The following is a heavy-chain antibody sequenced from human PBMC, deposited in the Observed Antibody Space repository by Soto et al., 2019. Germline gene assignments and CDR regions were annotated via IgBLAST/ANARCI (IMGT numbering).Heavy chain of an antibody. V-gene: IGHV4-4*02. CDR2: THHSGRT. J-gene: IGHJ4*02. Sequence: QVQLQESGPGLVKPSGTLSLTCTVSVGSMSSSNWWNWVRQPPGKGLEWIGATHHSGRTNYNPSLKSRVIISVDKSKNHFSLKLSSVTAADTAVYYCARSEATVRYYWGQGTLVTVSS. D-gene: IGHD4-17*01. CDR1: VGSMSSSNW. CDR3: ARSEATVRYY.